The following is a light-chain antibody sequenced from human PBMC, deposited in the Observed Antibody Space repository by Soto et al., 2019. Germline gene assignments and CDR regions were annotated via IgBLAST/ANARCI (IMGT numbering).Light chain of an antibody. CDR1: NSDVGDYNY. CDR3: SSYTSRSSHYV. V-gene: IGLV2-14*01. Sequence: QSALTQPASVSGSPGQSITISCTGTNSDVGDYNYVSWYQQHPGRAPKLMTYEVSNRPSGVSNRFFGSKSGNAASLTISGLQAEDEADYYCSSYTSRSSHYVFGTGTKVTVL. CDR2: EVS. J-gene: IGLJ1*01.